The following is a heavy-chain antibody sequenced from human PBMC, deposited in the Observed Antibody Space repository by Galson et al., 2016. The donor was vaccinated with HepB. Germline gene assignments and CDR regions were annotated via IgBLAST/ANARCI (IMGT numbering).Heavy chain of an antibody. Sequence: SLRLSCAAYGFTFSSDAINWVRQTPGKGLEWVSTISRTAGRTYYADSVKGRFTISRDNSKNTLHLQMNSLRAEDTAVYYCAKDSGSSSWYGGYYFDVWGQGTLVTVSS. CDR1: GFTFSSDA. J-gene: IGHJ4*02. CDR3: AKDSGSSSWYGGYYFDV. D-gene: IGHD6-13*01. V-gene: IGHV3-23*01. CDR2: ISRTAGRT.